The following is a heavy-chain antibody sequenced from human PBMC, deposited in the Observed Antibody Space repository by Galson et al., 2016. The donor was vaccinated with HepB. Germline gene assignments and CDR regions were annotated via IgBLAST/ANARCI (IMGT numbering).Heavy chain of an antibody. CDR3: ARLVHGGTFFDS. CDR2: IYYRGTT. V-gene: IGHV4-39*01. CDR1: GGSISSNIYL. Sequence: LSLTCTVSGGSISSNIYLWAWVRQPPGKGLEWIGTIYYRGTTYYNPSPKSRLTMDVDKSKNQFSLKLSSVTAADTSVYYCARLVHGGTFFDSWGQGTLVTVSS. D-gene: IGHD1-14*01. J-gene: IGHJ4*02.